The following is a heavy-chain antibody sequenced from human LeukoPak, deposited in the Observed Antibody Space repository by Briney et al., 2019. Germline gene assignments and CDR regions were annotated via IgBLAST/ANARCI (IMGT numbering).Heavy chain of an antibody. D-gene: IGHD4-17*01. CDR2: IWYDGSNK. CDR1: GFTFGSYG. CDR3: AKMTGYGNVNDAFDI. J-gene: IGHJ3*02. V-gene: IGHV3-33*06. Sequence: QPGRSLRLSCAASGFTFGSYGMHWVRQAPGKGLEWVAVIWYDGSNKYYADSVKGRFTISRDNSKNTLYLQMNSLRAEDTAVYYCAKMTGYGNVNDAFDIWGQGTMVTVSS.